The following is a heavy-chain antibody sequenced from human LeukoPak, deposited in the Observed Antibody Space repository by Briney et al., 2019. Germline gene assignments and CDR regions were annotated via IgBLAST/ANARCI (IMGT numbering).Heavy chain of an antibody. D-gene: IGHD4-17*01. Sequence: PGGSLRLSCAASGFTFSDHWMHWVRQAPGKALVWVSRIYGDGTSTDYADSVKGRFTISRDNAKNTLYLQMNSLRAEDTAVYYCTRATVTTSRSMDVWGQGTTVTVSS. J-gene: IGHJ6*02. CDR1: GFTFSDHW. CDR3: TRATVTTSRSMDV. CDR2: IYGDGTST. V-gene: IGHV3-74*01.